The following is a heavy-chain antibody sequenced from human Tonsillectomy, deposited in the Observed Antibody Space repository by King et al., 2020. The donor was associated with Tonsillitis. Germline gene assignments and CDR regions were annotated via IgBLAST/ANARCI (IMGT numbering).Heavy chain of an antibody. D-gene: IGHD3-16*01. Sequence: VQLVESGGGLVQPGGSLRLSCAASGFTFSTYALNWVRQAPGKGLEWVSSISGRGGSTFDADSVKGRFTISRDNSKTTLFLHMRSLRVEDTAIYYCAKGHLGGSFDFWGQGTLVTVSS. CDR3: AKGHLGGSFDF. CDR1: GFTFSTYA. J-gene: IGHJ4*02. CDR2: ISGRGGST. V-gene: IGHV3-23*04.